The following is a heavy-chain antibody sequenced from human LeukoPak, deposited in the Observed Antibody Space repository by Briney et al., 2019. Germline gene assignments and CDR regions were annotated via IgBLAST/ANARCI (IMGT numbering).Heavy chain of an antibody. D-gene: IGHD7-27*01. J-gene: IGHJ4*02. V-gene: IGHV4-38-2*02. CDR1: GYSISSGYY. CDR3: ARGLAGDRYPN. Sequence: SETLSLTCTVSGYSISSGYYWGWIRQPPGKGLGWIGSNYHSGSTYYNPSLKSRVTISVDTSKNQFSLKLSSVTAADTAVYYCARGLAGDRYPNWGQGTLVTVSS. CDR2: NYHSGST.